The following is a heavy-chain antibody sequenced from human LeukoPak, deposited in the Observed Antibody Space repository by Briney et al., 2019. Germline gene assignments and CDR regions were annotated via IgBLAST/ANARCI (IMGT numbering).Heavy chain of an antibody. Sequence: PGGSLRLSCVASGFTFSSYSFNWVRQAPGKGLEWVANINQDGSEKYHVGSVKGRFTISRDNAKNSLYLQMNSLRAEDTAVYYCARAIGAYASYWGQETLVTVSS. CDR2: INQDGSEK. CDR3: ARAIGAYASY. V-gene: IGHV3-7*01. CDR1: GFTFSSYS. D-gene: IGHD3-10*01. J-gene: IGHJ4*02.